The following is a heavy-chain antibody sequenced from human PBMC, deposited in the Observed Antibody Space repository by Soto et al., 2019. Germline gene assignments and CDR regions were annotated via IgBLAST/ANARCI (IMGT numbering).Heavy chain of an antibody. J-gene: IGHJ6*03. CDR1: GYTFTGYY. V-gene: IGHV1-2*04. D-gene: IGHD4-17*01. Sequence: ASVKVSCKASGYTFTGYYMHWVRQAPGQGLEWMGWINPNSGGTNYAQKFQGWVTMTRDTSISTAYMELSRLRSDDTAVYYCARGHPPILEGDYAYYYYYYMDVWGKGTTVTVSS. CDR2: INPNSGGT. CDR3: ARGHPPILEGDYAYYYYYYMDV.